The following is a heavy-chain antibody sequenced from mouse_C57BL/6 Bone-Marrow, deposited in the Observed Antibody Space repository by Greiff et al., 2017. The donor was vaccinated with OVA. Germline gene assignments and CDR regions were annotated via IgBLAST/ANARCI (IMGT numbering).Heavy chain of an antibody. CDR2: IYPGSGST. D-gene: IGHD2-1*01. CDR3: ARGIYYGNYVHWYFDF. CDR1: GYTFTSYW. J-gene: IGHJ1*03. V-gene: IGHV1-55*01. Sequence: QVQLQQPGAELVKPGASVKMSCKASGYTFTSYWITWVKQRPGQGLEWIGDIYPGSGSTNYNEKFKSKATLTVDTSSSTAYMQLSSLTYEESAGYYCARGIYYGNYVHWYFDFWGTGTTVTVSS.